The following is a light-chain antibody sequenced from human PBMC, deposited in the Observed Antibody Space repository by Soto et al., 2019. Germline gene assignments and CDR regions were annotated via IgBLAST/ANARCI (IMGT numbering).Light chain of an antibody. J-gene: IGLJ3*02. Sequence: QSVLTQPPSVSGAPGQRVTISCTGSSSNIGAGFDVHWYQQLPGTAPKLVIYGNSNRPSGVPERFSGSKSGTSASLAITGLQAEDEADYFCQSFDSSLRGWVFGGGTKLTVL. CDR3: QSFDSSLRGWV. CDR2: GNS. CDR1: SSNIGAGFD. V-gene: IGLV1-40*01.